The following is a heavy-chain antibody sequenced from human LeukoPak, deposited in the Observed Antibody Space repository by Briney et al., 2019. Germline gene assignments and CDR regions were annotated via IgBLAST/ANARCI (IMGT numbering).Heavy chain of an antibody. V-gene: IGHV1-24*01. Sequence: ASVKVSCKVSGYTLTELSMHWVRQAPGKGLEWMGGFDPEDGETIYAQKFQGRVTMTEDTSTDTAYMELSSLRSEDTAVYYCATGPIVRATPARSNFDYWGQGTLVTVSS. CDR2: FDPEDGET. J-gene: IGHJ4*02. CDR3: ATGPIVRATPARSNFDY. D-gene: IGHD1-26*01. CDR1: GYTLTELS.